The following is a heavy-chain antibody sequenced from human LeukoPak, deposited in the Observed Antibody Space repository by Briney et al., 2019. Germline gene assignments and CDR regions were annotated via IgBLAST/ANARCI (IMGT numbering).Heavy chain of an antibody. J-gene: IGHJ6*03. Sequence: SETLSLTCTVSGGSISTYYWSWIRQPPGKGLEWIGYINYSGSTTYSPSLKSRVTISVDTSKSQFSLKLSSVTAADTAVYYCARDNFYYYMDVWGKGTTVTVSS. V-gene: IGHV4-59*01. CDR2: INYSGST. CDR3: ARDNFYYYMDV. CDR1: GGSISTYY.